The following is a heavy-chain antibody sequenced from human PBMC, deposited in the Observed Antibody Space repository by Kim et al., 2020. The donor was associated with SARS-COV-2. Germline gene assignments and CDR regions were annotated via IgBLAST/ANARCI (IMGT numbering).Heavy chain of an antibody. Sequence: GGSLRLSCAASGFTFSNAWMSWVRQAPGKGLEWVGRIKSKTDGGTTDYAAPVKGRFTISRDDSKNTLYLQMNSLKTEDTAVYYCTTEYDHYYYYGMDVWGQGTTVTVSS. CDR1: GFTFSNAW. D-gene: IGHD1-1*01. V-gene: IGHV3-15*01. CDR2: IKSKTDGGTT. J-gene: IGHJ6*02. CDR3: TTEYDHYYYYGMDV.